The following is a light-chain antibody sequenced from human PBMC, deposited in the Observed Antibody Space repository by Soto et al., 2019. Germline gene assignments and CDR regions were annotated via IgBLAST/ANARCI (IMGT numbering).Light chain of an antibody. CDR1: QPVGRN. CDR2: GAS. Sequence: EMVMTQSPATLSVSPGERVTLSCRASQPVGRNFAWYRQRPGQSPTLLIYGASTRATDIPPRFSGSGSGTNCTLTTSSLQSVDFAVYYCQQYINWPYTFGQGTKLEI. CDR3: QQYINWPYT. J-gene: IGKJ2*01. V-gene: IGKV3-15*01.